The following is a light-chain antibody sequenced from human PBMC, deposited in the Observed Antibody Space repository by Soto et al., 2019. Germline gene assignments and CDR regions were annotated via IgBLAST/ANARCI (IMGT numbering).Light chain of an antibody. CDR2: DIR. V-gene: IGLV2-14*03. J-gene: IGLJ1*01. CDR1: SSDVGGYKY. Sequence: QSVLTQPASVSGSPELSITISCTGTSSDVGGYKYVSWYQQHPGKAPKLMIYDIRNRPSGVSNRFSGSKSGNTASLTISGLQAEDEADYYCSSYTSSSTRVFGTGTKLTVL. CDR3: SSYTSSSTRV.